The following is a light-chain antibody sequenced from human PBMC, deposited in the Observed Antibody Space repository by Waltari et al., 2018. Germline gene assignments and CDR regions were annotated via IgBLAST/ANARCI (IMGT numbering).Light chain of an antibody. Sequence: DIQMTQSPSSLSASVGDRVTIPCRASQNISSYLNWYQQKPGKAPKLLIDAASSLQSGVPSSVSGSGSGTYFTLTISSLQPEDFATYFCQQSYSTPLTFGGGTKVEIK. CDR1: QNISSY. CDR3: QQSYSTPLT. CDR2: AAS. V-gene: IGKV1-39*01. J-gene: IGKJ4*01.